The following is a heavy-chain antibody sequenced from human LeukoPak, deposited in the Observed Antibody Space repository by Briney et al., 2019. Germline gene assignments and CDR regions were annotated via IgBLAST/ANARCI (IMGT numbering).Heavy chain of an antibody. CDR2: INHSGST. CDR1: GGSFCGYY. J-gene: IGHJ4*02. Sequence: PSETLSLTCAVYGGSFCGYYWSWIRQPPGKGLEWIGEINHSGSTNCNPSLKSRVTISVDTSKNQFSLKLSSVTAADTAVYYCASSGWIAVADPTPDYWGQGTLVTVSS. V-gene: IGHV4-34*01. D-gene: IGHD6-19*01. CDR3: ASSGWIAVADPTPDY.